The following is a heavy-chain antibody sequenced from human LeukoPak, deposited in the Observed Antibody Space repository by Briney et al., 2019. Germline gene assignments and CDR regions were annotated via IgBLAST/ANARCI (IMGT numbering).Heavy chain of an antibody. CDR2: ISNSGGST. V-gene: IGHV3-23*01. CDR3: AKSPLRGYSSSWYFDY. CDR1: GFMFTSYA. J-gene: IGHJ4*02. D-gene: IGHD6-13*01. Sequence: GGSLRLSCAASGFMFTSYAMSWVRQAPGKGLEWVSAISNSGGSTYYADSVKGRFTISRDNSKNTVYLQMNSLRAEDTALYYCAKSPLRGYSSSWYFDYWGQGTLVTVSS.